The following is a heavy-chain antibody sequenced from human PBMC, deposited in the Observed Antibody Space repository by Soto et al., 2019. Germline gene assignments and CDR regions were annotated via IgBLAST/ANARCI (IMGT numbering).Heavy chain of an antibody. CDR1: GGSISSSSYY. CDR3: ASLSSGNTF. V-gene: IGHV4-39*01. J-gene: IGHJ4*02. Sequence: SETLSLTCTVSGGSISSSSYYWGWIRQPPGKGLEWIGSIYYSGSTYYNPSLKSRVTISVDTSKNQFSLKLSSVTAADMAVYYCASLSSGNTFWGQGTLVTVSS. D-gene: IGHD6-19*01. CDR2: IYYSGST.